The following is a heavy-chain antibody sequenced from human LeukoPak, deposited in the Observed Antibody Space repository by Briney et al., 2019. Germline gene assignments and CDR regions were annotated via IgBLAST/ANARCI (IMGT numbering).Heavy chain of an antibody. D-gene: IGHD1-1*01. J-gene: IGHJ4*02. CDR1: GFTFSTYW. CDR3: ARDRGYSFDY. V-gene: IGHV3-7*01. Sequence: GGSLRLSCVASGFTFSTYWMSWVRQAPGKGLEWVANINQDGSGRYHVDSVKGRITISRDNAKNSLYLQMNSLRAEDTAVYYCARDRGYSFDYWGQGTLVTVSS. CDR2: INQDGSGR.